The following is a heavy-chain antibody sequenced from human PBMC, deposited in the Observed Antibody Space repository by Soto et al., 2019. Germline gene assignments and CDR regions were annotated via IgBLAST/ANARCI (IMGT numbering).Heavy chain of an antibody. D-gene: IGHD2-2*01. V-gene: IGHV3-21*01. J-gene: IGHJ6*03. CDR1: GFTFSSYS. Sequence: GGSLRLSCAASGFTFSSYSMSWVRQAPGKGLEWVSSISSSSTYIYYADSVKGRFTMSRDNAKNSLYLQMNSLRAEDTAVYYCARGYCSSTSCSYYYYYYMDVWGKGTTVTVSS. CDR3: ARGYCSSTSCSYYYYYYMDV. CDR2: ISSSSTYI.